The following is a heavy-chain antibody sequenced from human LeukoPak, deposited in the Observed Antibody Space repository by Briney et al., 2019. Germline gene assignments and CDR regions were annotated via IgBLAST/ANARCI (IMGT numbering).Heavy chain of an antibody. J-gene: IGHJ4*02. CDR2: ISYDGSNK. CDR1: GFTFSSYA. Sequence: GGSLRLSCAASGFTFSSYAMHWVRQAPGKGLEWVAVISYDGSNKYYADSVKGRFTISRDNSQNTLSLQMNSLKAEDTAVYYCSKKGQADDDGKPDWGQGTQVTVSS. CDR3: SKKGQADDDGKPD. D-gene: IGHD1-1*01. V-gene: IGHV3-30-3*02.